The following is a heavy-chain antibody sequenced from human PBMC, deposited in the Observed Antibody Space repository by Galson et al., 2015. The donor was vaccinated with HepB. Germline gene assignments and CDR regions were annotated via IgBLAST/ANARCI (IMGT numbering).Heavy chain of an antibody. Sequence: SLRLSCAASGFTFSSYSMNWVRQAPGKGLEWVSSISSSSSYIYYADSVKGRFTISRDNAKNSLYLQMNSLRAEDTAVYYCAREVYDSSGYYSYSPLYYFDYWGQGTLVTVSS. V-gene: IGHV3-21*01. CDR3: AREVYDSSGYYSYSPLYYFDY. CDR2: ISSSSSYI. J-gene: IGHJ4*02. CDR1: GFTFSSYS. D-gene: IGHD3-22*01.